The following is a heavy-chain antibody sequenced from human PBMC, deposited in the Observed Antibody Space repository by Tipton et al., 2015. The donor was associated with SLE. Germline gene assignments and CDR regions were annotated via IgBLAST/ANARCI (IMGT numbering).Heavy chain of an antibody. CDR2: MNPISGNT. CDR3: ASATEVMW. Sequence: QMQLVQSGPEVKKPGASVKVSCKASGYTFTTYDINWVRQAPGQGLEWMGWMNPISGNTGYAQKFQGRVTMTSDNSISTAYMELSSLRSDDTAVYYCASATEVMWWGQGTLVTVSS. D-gene: IGHD2-21*01. V-gene: IGHV1-8*01. CDR1: GYTFTTYD. J-gene: IGHJ4*02.